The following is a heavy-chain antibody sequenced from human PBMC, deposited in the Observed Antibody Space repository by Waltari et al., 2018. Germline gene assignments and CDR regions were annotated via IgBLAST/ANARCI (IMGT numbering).Heavy chain of an antibody. J-gene: IGHJ4*02. CDR2: IYSVGSR. CDR3: ARGEYSSGWCDY. Sequence: EVQLVESGGGLIQPGGSLRLSCAASGFTVSSNYMSWVRQAPGKGLGGVSVIYSVGSRYYADSVKGRFTISRDNSKNTLYLQMNSLRAEDTAVYYCARGEYSSGWCDYWGQGTLVTVSS. D-gene: IGHD6-19*01. V-gene: IGHV3-53*01. CDR1: GFTVSSNY.